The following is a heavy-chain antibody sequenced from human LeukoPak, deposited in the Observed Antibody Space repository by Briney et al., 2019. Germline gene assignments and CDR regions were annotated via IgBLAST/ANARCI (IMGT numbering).Heavy chain of an antibody. J-gene: IGHJ4*02. V-gene: IGHV4-34*01. CDR2: TNNSGTN. D-gene: IGHD3-3*01. Sequence: SETLSLTCAVYGGSFSGYYWSWLRQPPGKGLEWIGETNNSGTNNSNTSLKSRATISENPSSNQVSLKLSSVTAADTAVYYCARGLIGLRFLEWLFPRSSYFDYWGQGTLVTVSS. CDR1: GGSFSGYY. CDR3: ARGLIGLRFLEWLFPRSSYFDY.